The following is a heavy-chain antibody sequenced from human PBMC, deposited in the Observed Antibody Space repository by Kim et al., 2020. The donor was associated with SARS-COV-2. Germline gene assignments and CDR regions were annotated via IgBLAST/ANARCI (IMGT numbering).Heavy chain of an antibody. V-gene: IGHV4-59*09. CDR3: ARGLKDPGGTLYYFDY. D-gene: IGHD6-25*01. J-gene: IGHJ4*02. Sequence: LKSRVTIVLGTSKNQFSLKRSSVTAADTAVYYCARGLKDPGGTLYYFDYWGQGTLVTVSS.